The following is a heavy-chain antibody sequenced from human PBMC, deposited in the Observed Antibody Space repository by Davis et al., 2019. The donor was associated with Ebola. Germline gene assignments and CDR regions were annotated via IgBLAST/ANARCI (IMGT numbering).Heavy chain of an antibody. V-gene: IGHV3-49*04. CDR1: GFTFGYYS. Sequence: PGGSLRLSCSASGFTFGYYSMSWVRQAPGKGLEWLGFVRSNAYGMTTEYAASVEGRFTISRDDSKSIAYLQMSSLKIEDTALYYCARDGSPDPYWGQGTLVTVSS. CDR3: ARDGSPDPY. D-gene: IGHD2-15*01. CDR2: VRSNAYGMTT. J-gene: IGHJ4*02.